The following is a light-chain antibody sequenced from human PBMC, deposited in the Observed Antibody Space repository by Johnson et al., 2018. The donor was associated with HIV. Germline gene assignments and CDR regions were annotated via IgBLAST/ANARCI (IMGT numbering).Light chain of an antibody. CDR2: DNN. V-gene: IGLV1-51*01. CDR1: SSTIGNNY. Sequence: QSVLTQPPSVSAAPGQKVNISCSGSSSTIGNNYVSWYQHLPGTAPKLLIYDNNKRPSRIPDRFSASQSGTSATLGITELQTGYEAEYYWGTWDSSLSDGVFGTGTKVTVL. J-gene: IGLJ1*01. CDR3: GTWDSSLSDGV.